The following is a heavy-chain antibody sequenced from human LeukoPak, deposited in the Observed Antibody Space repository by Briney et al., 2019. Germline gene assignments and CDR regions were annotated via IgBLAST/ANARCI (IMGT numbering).Heavy chain of an antibody. Sequence: GGSLSLSCAASGFTFSSYAMSWVRQAPGKGLEWVSYISTSGNTRYYADSVKGRFTISRDNAKNSLYLQMNSLRVEDTAVYYCARELSGTTSYYFDYWGQGTLVTVSS. CDR1: GFTFSSYA. CDR3: ARELSGTTSYYFDY. J-gene: IGHJ4*02. D-gene: IGHD1-7*01. CDR2: ISTSGNTR. V-gene: IGHV3-48*03.